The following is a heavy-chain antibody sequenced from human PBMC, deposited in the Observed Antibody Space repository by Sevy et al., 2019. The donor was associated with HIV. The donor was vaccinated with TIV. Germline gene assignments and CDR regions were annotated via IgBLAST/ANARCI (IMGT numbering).Heavy chain of an antibody. CDR1: GFNFNIYS. V-gene: IGHV3-23*01. J-gene: IGHJ4*02. CDR3: AKDSPYTKIVTVAATRVLDN. CDR2: ISDSAGST. Sequence: GGSLRLSCAVSGFNFNIYSMSWVRQAPGKGLEWVSSISDSAGSTYYAASVRGRFTISRDNSKNTLFLLMNSLRPEDTAVYYCAKDSPYTKIVTVAATRVLDNWGQGTLVTVSS. D-gene: IGHD6-19*01.